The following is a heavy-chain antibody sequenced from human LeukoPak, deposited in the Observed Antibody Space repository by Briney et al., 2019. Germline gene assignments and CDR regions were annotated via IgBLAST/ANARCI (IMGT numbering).Heavy chain of an antibody. D-gene: IGHD1-26*01. CDR1: GGSISSGGYD. Sequence: SETLSLTCTVSGGSISSGGYDWSWIRQHPGKGLEWIGYIYYSGSTYYNPSLKSRVTISVDTSKNQFSLKMRSVTAADTAVYYCARMNSGSYTHFDYWGQGTLVTVSS. V-gene: IGHV4-31*03. J-gene: IGHJ4*02. CDR3: ARMNSGSYTHFDY. CDR2: IYYSGST.